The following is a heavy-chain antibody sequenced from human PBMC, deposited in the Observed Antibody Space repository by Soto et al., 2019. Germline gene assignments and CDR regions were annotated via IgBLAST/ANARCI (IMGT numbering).Heavy chain of an antibody. CDR1: GFTVSSNY. CDR3: ARSRRYSYGPLFSYYMDV. Sequence: GGSLRLSCAASGFTVSSNYMSWVRQAPGKGLEWVSVIYSGGSTYYADSVKGRFTISRDNSKNTLYLQMNSLRAEDTAVYYCARSRRYSYGPLFSYYMDVWGKGTTVTVSS. D-gene: IGHD5-18*01. CDR2: IYSGGST. V-gene: IGHV3-66*01. J-gene: IGHJ6*03.